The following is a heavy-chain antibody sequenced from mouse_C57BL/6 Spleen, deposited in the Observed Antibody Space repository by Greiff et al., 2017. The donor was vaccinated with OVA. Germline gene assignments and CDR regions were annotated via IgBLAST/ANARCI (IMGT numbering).Heavy chain of an antibody. CDR2: IYPGSGNT. D-gene: IGHD1-1*01. CDR1: GYTFTDYY. V-gene: IGHV1-76*01. CDR3: ARSPYYGREDWYFDV. Sequence: QVQLQQSGAELVRPGASVKLSCKASGYTFTDYYINWVKQRPGQGLEWIARIYPGSGNTYYNEKFKGKATLTAEKSSSTAYMQLSSLTSEDSAVYFCARSPYYGREDWYFDVWGTGTTVTVSS. J-gene: IGHJ1*03.